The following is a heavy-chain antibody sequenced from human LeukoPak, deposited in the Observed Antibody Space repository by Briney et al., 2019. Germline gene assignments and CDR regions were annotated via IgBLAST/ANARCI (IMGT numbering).Heavy chain of an antibody. V-gene: IGHV3-21*01. CDR1: GFTLRSYN. Sequence: GGSLRLSCVVSGFTLRSYNMHWVRQAPGKGLEWVSYISTSSYYIYYADSVKGRFTISRDDAENSLYLQMNSLRDEDTALYYCARDASGSSTGLIDSWGQGTLVTVSS. J-gene: IGHJ4*02. CDR2: ISTSSYYI. D-gene: IGHD1-26*01. CDR3: ARDASGSSTGLIDS.